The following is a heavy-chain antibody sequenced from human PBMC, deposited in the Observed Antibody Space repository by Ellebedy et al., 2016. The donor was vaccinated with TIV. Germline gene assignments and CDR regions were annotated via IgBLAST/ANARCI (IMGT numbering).Heavy chain of an antibody. J-gene: IGHJ6*02. V-gene: IGHV3-30-3*01. D-gene: IGHD1-14*01. Sequence: GESLKISCAASGFTFGTYAMPWVRQAPGKGLEWVANITYEGSNKHYADSVKGRFTIARDNSKNTLYLQMNSLRVEDTAVYYCARGGRHLDDYFYNSMDVWGQGTTVTVSS. CDR3: ARGGRHLDDYFYNSMDV. CDR1: GFTFGTYA. CDR2: ITYEGSNK.